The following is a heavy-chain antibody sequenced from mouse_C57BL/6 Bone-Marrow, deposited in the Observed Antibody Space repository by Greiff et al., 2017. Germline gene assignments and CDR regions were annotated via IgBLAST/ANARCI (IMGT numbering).Heavy chain of an antibody. J-gene: IGHJ1*03. V-gene: IGHV1-64*01. CDR2: IHPNSGST. D-gene: IGHD1-1*01. CDR1: GYTFTSYW. Sequence: QVQLQQPGAELVKPGASVKLSCKASGYTFTSYWMHWVKQRPGQGLEWIGMIHPNSGSTNYNEKFKSKATLTVDKSSSTAYMQLSSLTSEDSAVYYCPRAVPLVFDVWGTGTTVTVSS. CDR3: PRAVPLVFDV.